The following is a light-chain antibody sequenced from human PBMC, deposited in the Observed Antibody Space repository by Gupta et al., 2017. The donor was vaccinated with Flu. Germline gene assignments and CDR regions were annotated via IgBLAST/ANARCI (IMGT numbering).Light chain of an antibody. CDR1: QSVGSD. CDR2: GAS. J-gene: IGKJ1*01. V-gene: IGKV3-15*01. Sequence: EKVMTQSPATLSVSPGERAALSCRASQSVGSDLAWYQQKPNQTPKLLIYGASIRATGVPARFSGSGSGTEFTLTISRWQSEDFAVYYCQQENNWPWTFGEGTKVEVK. CDR3: QQENNWPWT.